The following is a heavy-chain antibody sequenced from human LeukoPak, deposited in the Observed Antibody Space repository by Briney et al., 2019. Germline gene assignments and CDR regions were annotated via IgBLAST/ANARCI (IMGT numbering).Heavy chain of an antibody. J-gene: IGHJ6*04. CDR3: ARGKEDNPLWVGEFPYVDV. D-gene: IGHD3-10*01. V-gene: IGHV3-53*01. Sequence: GGSLRLSCAASGFIVGNNYMSWVRQAPGTGLEWVSLIYSGGTTYYADSVKGRFTISRDDSKNTLYLQMNSLRAEDTAIYYCARGKEDNPLWVGEFPYVDVWGKGTTVTVSS. CDR2: IYSGGTT. CDR1: GFIVGNNY.